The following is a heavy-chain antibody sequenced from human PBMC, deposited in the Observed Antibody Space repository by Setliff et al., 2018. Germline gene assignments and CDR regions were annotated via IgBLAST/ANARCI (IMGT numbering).Heavy chain of an antibody. D-gene: IGHD3-3*01. V-gene: IGHV4-34*01. Sequence: SETLSLTCTVYGGSSSDYYWGWNRQSPGKRPEWIAEINQSGNTNYNPSLNSRVSVSVDTPTNQFSLKVFSVTAADTAAYYCRFWSSYYKNDYWAQGTLVTVSS. CDR3: RFWSSYYKNDY. CDR1: GGSSSDYY. J-gene: IGHJ4*02. CDR2: INQSGNT.